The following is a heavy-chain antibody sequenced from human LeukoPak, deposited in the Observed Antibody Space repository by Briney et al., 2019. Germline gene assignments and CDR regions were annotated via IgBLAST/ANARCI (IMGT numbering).Heavy chain of an antibody. D-gene: IGHD2-21*02. J-gene: IGHJ5*02. CDR3: ARDLDCGGDCYSQNNWFDP. V-gene: IGHV1-69*04. CDR1: GGTFSSYA. CDR2: IIPILGIA. Sequence: ASVKVSCKASGGTFSSYAISWVRQAPGQGLEWMGRIIPILGIANYAQKFQGRVTITADKSTSTAYMELSSLRSEDTVVYYCARDLDCGGDCYSQNNWFDPWGQGTLVTVSS.